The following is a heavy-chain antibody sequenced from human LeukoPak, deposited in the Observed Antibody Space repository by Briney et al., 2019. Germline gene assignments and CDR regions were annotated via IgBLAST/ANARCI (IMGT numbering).Heavy chain of an antibody. D-gene: IGHD4-11*01. CDR3: AGLVTTDYYFDY. V-gene: IGHV1-69*04. J-gene: IGHJ4*02. CDR2: IIPIFGIA. Sequence: ASVKVSCKASGGTFSSYAISWVRQAPGQGLEWMGRIIPIFGIANYAQKFQGRVTITADKSTSTAYMELSSPRSEDTAVYYCAGLVTTDYYFDYWGQGTLVTVSS. CDR1: GGTFSSYA.